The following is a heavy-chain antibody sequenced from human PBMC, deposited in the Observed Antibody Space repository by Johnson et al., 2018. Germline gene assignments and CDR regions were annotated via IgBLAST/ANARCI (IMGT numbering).Heavy chain of an antibody. V-gene: IGHV3-11*04. CDR3: ARGNYNDPIDI. CDR2: ISNSGSTI. D-gene: IGHD3-10*01. Sequence: QVQLVESGGGLVKPGGSLRLSCAASGFTFSDYYMSWIRQAPGKGLEWISYISNSGSTIYYADSVKGRFTISRDNAKKSLYLQMSSLRVEDTALYYCARGNYNDPIDIWGQGTMVIVSS. CDR1: GFTFSDYY. J-gene: IGHJ3*02.